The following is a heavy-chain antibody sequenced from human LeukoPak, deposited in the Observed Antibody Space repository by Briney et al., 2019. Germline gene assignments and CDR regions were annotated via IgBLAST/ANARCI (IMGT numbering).Heavy chain of an antibody. CDR3: ARGLRGYSYGVDY. J-gene: IGHJ4*02. CDR2: INHSGST. D-gene: IGHD5-18*01. V-gene: IGHV4-39*07. CDR1: GGSISSGGYY. Sequence: SETLSLTCTVSGGSISSGGYYWSWIRQHPGKGLEWIGEINHSGSTNYNPSLKSRVTISVDTSKNQSSLKLSPVTAADTAVYYCARGLRGYSYGVDYWGQGTLVTVSS.